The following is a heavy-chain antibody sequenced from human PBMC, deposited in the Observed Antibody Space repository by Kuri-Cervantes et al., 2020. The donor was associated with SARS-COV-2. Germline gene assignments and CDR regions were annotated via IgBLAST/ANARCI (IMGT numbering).Heavy chain of an antibody. CDR1: GGSFSGYY. J-gene: IGHJ4*02. CDR3: ARAGAVVTTGGLDY. CDR2: INHSGST. Sequence: SETLSLTCAVYGGSFSGYYWSWIRQPPGKGLEWIGEINHSGSTNYNPSLKSRVTVSVDTSKNQFSLKLSSVTAADTAVYFCARAGAVVTTGGLDYWGQGTRVTVSS. D-gene: IGHD2-21*02. V-gene: IGHV4-34*01.